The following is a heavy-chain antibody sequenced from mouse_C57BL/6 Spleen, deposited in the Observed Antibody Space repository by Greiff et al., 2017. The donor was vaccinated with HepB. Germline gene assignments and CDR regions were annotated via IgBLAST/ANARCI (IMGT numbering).Heavy chain of an antibody. V-gene: IGHV1-4*01. J-gene: IGHJ2*01. Sequence: VQLQESGAELARPGASVKMSCKASGYTFTSYTMHWVKQRPGQGLEWIGYINPSSGYTKSNQKFKDKATLTADKSSSAAYMQLSSLTSEDAAVYYCARYYDYESGYFDYWGQGTTLTVSS. D-gene: IGHD2-4*01. CDR3: ARYYDYESGYFDY. CDR2: INPSSGYT. CDR1: GYTFTSYT.